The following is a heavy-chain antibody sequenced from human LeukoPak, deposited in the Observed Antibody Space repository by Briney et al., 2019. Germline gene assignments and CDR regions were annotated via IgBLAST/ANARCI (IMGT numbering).Heavy chain of an antibody. J-gene: IGHJ4*02. D-gene: IGHD4-17*01. V-gene: IGHV1-46*01. CDR2: ASPSGGST. CDR3: ARDHDYGPCEGPAALDF. Sequence: ASVKVSCKAFGYTFTDYCMHWVRQARGQGLEWMGVASPSGGSTTYAQKFQGRVTVIRDTSTSTVYMELTSLRSEDTAMYYCARDHDYGPCEGPAALDFWGQGTLVTVSS. CDR1: GYTFTDYC.